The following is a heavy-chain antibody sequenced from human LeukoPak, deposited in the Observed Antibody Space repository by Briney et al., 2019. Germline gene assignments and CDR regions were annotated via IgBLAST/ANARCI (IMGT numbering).Heavy chain of an antibody. V-gene: IGHV4-59*01. J-gene: IGHJ6*02. CDR3: ARDRSPLYDSIYGMDV. D-gene: IGHD3-3*01. Sequence: PSETLSLTCTVSGGSISSYYWSWIRQPPGKGLEWTGYIYYSGSTHYNPSLKSRVTISVDTTKTQFSLMLSSVTAADTAVYYCARDRSPLYDSIYGMDVWGQGTTVTVSS. CDR1: GGSISSYY. CDR2: IYYSGST.